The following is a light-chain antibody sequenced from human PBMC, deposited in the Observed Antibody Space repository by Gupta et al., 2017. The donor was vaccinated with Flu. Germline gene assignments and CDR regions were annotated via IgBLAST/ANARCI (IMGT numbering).Light chain of an antibody. CDR1: QDISSY. CDR2: AAS. J-gene: IGKJ5*01. CDR3: QQLNSYPLT. V-gene: IGKV1-9*01. Sequence: DIQLTQSPSFLSASVGDRATISCRASQDISSYLAWYQQRPGKAPKLLISAASTLQSGVPSRFSGSGSGTEFTLTIFSLQAEDFAGYYCQQLNSYPLTFGQGTRLEI.